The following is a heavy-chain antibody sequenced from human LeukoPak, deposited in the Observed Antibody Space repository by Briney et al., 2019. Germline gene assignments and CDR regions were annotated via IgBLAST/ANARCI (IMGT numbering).Heavy chain of an antibody. Sequence: SETLSLTCAVYGGSFSGDYWSWIRQPPGKGLEWIGEINYSGSTNYNPSLKSRVPISVDTSKNQFSLKLSSVTAADTAVYYCARSHAHDYWGQGTLVTVSS. CDR1: GGSFSGDY. J-gene: IGHJ4*02. V-gene: IGHV4-34*01. D-gene: IGHD2-2*01. CDR2: INYSGST. CDR3: ARSHAHDY.